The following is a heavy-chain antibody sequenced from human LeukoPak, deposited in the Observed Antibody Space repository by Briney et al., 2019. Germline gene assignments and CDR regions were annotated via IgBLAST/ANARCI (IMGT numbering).Heavy chain of an antibody. V-gene: IGHV4-59*01. CDR2: FYYSGSP. D-gene: IGHD6-19*01. J-gene: IGHJ4*02. CDR1: GGSMNSYY. Sequence: SETLSLTCTVSGGSMNSYYWSWIRQTPGKGLEWIGYFYYSGSPRYNPSLKSRVTISVDMSENQFSLKLSSVTAADTAVYYCARGGGWSPYYFDYWGRGTLVTVSS. CDR3: ARGGGWSPYYFDY.